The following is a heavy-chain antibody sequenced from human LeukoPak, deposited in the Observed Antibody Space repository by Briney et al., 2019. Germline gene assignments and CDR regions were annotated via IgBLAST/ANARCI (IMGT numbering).Heavy chain of an antibody. CDR1: GGSISSYY. D-gene: IGHD3-3*01. Sequence: PSETLSLTCTVSGGSISSYYWSWIRRPPGKGLEWIGYIYYSGSTNYNPSLTRGVTISVDTSKNQFSLKLSSVTAADTAVYYCARGFSTYYDFWSGPDLDYWGQGTLVTVSS. V-gene: IGHV4-59*01. CDR2: IYYSGST. J-gene: IGHJ4*02. CDR3: ARGFSTYYDFWSGPDLDY.